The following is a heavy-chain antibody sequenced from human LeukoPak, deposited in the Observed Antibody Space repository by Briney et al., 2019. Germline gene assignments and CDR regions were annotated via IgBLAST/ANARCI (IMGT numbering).Heavy chain of an antibody. V-gene: IGHV4-34*01. CDR2: INHSGST. CDR1: GGSFSGYY. J-gene: IGHJ4*02. D-gene: IGHD1-20*01. Sequence: PSETLSLTRAVYGGSFSGYYWSWIRQPPGKGLEWIGEINHSGSTNYNPSLKSRVTISVDTSKNQFSLKLSSVTAADTAVYYCARTYNWNLLDYWGQGTLVTVSS. CDR3: ARTYNWNLLDY.